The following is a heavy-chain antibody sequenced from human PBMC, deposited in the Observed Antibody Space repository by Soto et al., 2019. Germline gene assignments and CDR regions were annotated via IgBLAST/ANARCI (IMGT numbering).Heavy chain of an antibody. CDR2: IYYSGST. CDR1: GGSISSGGYY. Sequence: SETLSLTCTVSGGSISSGGYYWSWIRQHPGKGLEWIGHIYYSGSTYYNPSLKSRVTISVDTSKNQFSLKLSSVTAADTAVYYCARDGSSYVWGSYRYIYFDYWGQGTLVTVSS. V-gene: IGHV4-31*03. J-gene: IGHJ4*02. CDR3: ARDGSSYVWGSYRYIYFDY. D-gene: IGHD3-16*02.